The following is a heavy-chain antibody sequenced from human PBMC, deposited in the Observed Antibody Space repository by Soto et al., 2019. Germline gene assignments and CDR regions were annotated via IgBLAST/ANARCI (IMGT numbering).Heavy chain of an antibody. V-gene: IGHV3-74*01. Sequence: PGGSLRLSCAASGFTFRSYWMHWVRQAPGKGLVWVSRINSDGSTTSYADSVKGRFTISRDNAKNSLYLQMNSLRAEDTAVYYCARGHRYGMDVWGQGTTVTVSS. J-gene: IGHJ6*02. CDR2: INSDGSTT. CDR3: ARGHRYGMDV. CDR1: GFTFRSYW.